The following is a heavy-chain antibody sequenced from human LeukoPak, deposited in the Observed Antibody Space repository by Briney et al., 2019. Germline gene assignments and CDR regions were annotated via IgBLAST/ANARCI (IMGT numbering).Heavy chain of an antibody. Sequence: QPGGSLRLSCAASGFTFSSYAMSWVRQAPGKGLEWVSAISGSGGSTYYADSVKGRFTTSRDNSKNTLYLQMNSLRAEDTAVYYCAKGPMGYYDSRGYPTEAEYFQHWGQGTLVTVSS. CDR2: ISGSGGST. D-gene: IGHD3-22*01. J-gene: IGHJ1*01. V-gene: IGHV3-23*01. CDR3: AKGPMGYYDSRGYPTEAEYFQH. CDR1: GFTFSSYA.